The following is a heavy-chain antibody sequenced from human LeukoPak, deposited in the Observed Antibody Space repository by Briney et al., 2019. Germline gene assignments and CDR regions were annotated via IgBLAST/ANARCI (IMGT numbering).Heavy chain of an antibody. J-gene: IGHJ4*02. Sequence: ASVKVSCKASGSTFTSYHMHWVRQAPGQGREWMGIIGPSGGSTSYTQELQGRVTMTRDTSTSTVYMELSSLRSEDTAVYYCSRDSSNWSFDYWGQGTLVSVSS. V-gene: IGHV1-46*01. CDR3: SRDSSNWSFDY. CDR1: GSTFTSYH. D-gene: IGHD6-13*01. CDR2: IGPSGGST.